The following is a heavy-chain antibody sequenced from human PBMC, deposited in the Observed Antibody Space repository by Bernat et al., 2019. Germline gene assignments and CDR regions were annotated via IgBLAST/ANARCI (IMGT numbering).Heavy chain of an antibody. CDR1: GGTFSSYA. J-gene: IGHJ5*02. Sequence: QVQLVQSGAEVKKPGSSVKVSCKASGGTFSSYAISWVRQAPGQGLEWMGWINAGNGNTKYSQRFQGRVTITRDISASAAYMELCSLRSEDTTVYYCAREGFMITFAGVKPFDPWGQGTLVTVSS. CDR3: AREGFMITFAGVKPFDP. V-gene: IGHV1-3*01. CDR2: INAGNGNT. D-gene: IGHD3-16*01.